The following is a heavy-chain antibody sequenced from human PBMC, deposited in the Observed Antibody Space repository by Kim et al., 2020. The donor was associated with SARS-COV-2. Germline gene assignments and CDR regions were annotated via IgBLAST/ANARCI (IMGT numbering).Heavy chain of an antibody. Sequence: SVEGRFAISRDNSKNTLYLQMNSLRAEDTAVYYCARGDYGDYPISGAFDIWGQGTMVTVSS. CDR3: ARGDYGDYPISGAFDI. D-gene: IGHD4-17*01. J-gene: IGHJ3*02. V-gene: IGHV3-30*09.